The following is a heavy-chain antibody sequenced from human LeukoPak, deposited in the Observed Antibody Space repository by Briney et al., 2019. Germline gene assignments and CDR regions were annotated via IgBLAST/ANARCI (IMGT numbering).Heavy chain of an antibody. V-gene: IGHV3-30*18. D-gene: IGHD6-19*01. Sequence: PGRSLRLSCAASGFTFSNYGMHWVRQAPGKGLEWVAVIAYDGSNEYYAEFVKGRFIISRDNSKNTLYLQMYSLRAEDTAVYFCAKDQGIAVAGTDDAFDIWGQGTRVTVSS. J-gene: IGHJ3*02. CDR3: AKDQGIAVAGTDDAFDI. CDR2: IAYDGSNE. CDR1: GFTFSNYG.